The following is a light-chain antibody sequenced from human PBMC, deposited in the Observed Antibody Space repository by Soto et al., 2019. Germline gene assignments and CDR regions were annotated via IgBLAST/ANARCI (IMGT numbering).Light chain of an antibody. Sequence: QSVLTQPRSVSGSPGQSVTISCTGTSSDVGGYNYVSWYQQYSGKAPKVMIYDVSKRPSGVPDRFSGSKSGNTASLTISGLQAEDEADYYCCSYAASTTFVFGTGPKVTVL. J-gene: IGLJ1*01. V-gene: IGLV2-11*01. CDR3: CSYAASTTFV. CDR1: SSDVGGYNY. CDR2: DVS.